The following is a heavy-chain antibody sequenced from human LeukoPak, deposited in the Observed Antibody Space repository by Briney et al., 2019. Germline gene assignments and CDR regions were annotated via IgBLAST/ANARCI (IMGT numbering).Heavy chain of an antibody. CDR3: ARGPQVTAIDY. J-gene: IGHJ4*02. CDR2: INHSGST. V-gene: IGHV4-34*01. D-gene: IGHD2-21*02. CDR1: GGSFSGYY. Sequence: PSETLSLTCAVYGGSFSGYYWSWIRQPPGKGLEWIGEINHSGSTNYNPSLKSRVTVSVDTSKNQFSLKLSSVTAADTAVYYCARGPQVTAIDYWGQGTLVTVSS.